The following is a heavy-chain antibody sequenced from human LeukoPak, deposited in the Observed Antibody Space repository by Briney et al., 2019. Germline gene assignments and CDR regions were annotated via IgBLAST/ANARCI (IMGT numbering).Heavy chain of an antibody. Sequence: GGSLRLPCAASGFMFRSFDMYWIRQAPGKGLEWVAYISSGASTMYYADSVKGRFTISRDDAKNSLFLQMNSLRAEDTAVYYCALLVVASDFDYWGQGTLVTVSS. CDR2: ISSGASTM. CDR3: ALLVVASDFDY. CDR1: GFMFRSFD. J-gene: IGHJ4*02. D-gene: IGHD5-12*01. V-gene: IGHV3-48*03.